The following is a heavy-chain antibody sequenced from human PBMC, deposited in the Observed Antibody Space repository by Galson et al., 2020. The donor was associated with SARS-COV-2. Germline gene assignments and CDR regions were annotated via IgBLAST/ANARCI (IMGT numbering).Heavy chain of an antibody. CDR2: ISYDGRNK. D-gene: IGHD3-10*01. V-gene: IGHV3-30*04. J-gene: IGHJ4*02. CDR1: GYTFGSYA. Sequence: GGSLRLSCAASGYTFGSYAIHWVRQAPGKGLEWVAVISYDGRNKFYADSVKGRVSLSRDGSKNTVLLQLDSLRTEDTAVYYCAKALFSMVRGTGSPCDYWGQGTLVTVSS. CDR3: AKALFSMVRGTGSPCDY.